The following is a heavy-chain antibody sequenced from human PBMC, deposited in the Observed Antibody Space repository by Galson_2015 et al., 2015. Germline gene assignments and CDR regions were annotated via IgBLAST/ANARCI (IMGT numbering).Heavy chain of an antibody. V-gene: IGHV3-23*01. Sequence: SLRLSCAASGFTFSSCAMSWVRQAPGKGLEWGSSISGSGGSTYYADSVKGRFTISRDNSKNTLYLQLNSLRAEDTAIYYCAKADCTSTSCYFDYWGRGTLVTVSS. CDR3: AKADCTSTSCYFDY. CDR2: ISGSGGST. CDR1: GFTFSSCA. D-gene: IGHD2-2*01. J-gene: IGHJ4*02.